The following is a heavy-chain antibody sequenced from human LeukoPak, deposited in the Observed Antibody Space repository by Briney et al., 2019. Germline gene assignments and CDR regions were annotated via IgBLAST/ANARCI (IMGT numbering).Heavy chain of an antibody. V-gene: IGHV3-30*18. CDR1: GFTFSSYG. J-gene: IGHJ6*02. Sequence: GGSLRLSCAASGFTFSSYGMHWVRQAPGKGLEWVAVISYDGSNKYYADSVKGRFTISRDNSKNTLYLQMNSLRAEDTAVYYCAKDGMDVWGQGTTVTVSS. CDR3: AKDGMDV. CDR2: ISYDGSNK.